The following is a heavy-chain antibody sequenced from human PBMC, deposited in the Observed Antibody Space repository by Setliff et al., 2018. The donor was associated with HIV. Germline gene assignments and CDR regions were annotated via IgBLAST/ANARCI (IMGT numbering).Heavy chain of an antibody. CDR2: IYYSGGT. D-gene: IGHD2-15*01. J-gene: IGHJ4*02. CDR3: ARDGLEGDMAGRQRTYAFGY. V-gene: IGHV4-59*01. Sequence: SETLSLTCTVSGGSISNYYWSWIRQPPGKTLEWIGYIYYSGGTTYNPSLKSRVTISVDTSKNQFSLKLSSVTAADTAVYYCARDGLEGDMAGRQRTYAFGYWGQGTLVTVSS. CDR1: GGSISNYY.